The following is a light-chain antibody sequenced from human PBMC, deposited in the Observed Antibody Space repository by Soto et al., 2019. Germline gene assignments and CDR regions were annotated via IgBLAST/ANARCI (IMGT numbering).Light chain of an antibody. V-gene: IGKV3-20*01. Sequence: EIVLTQSPGTLSLSPGERATLSCSASQSVSSSYLAWYQQKPGQAPRLLIYGASSRATGIPDRFSGSGSGTDFTLTISRLEPEDFAVYYCQHYNYWPYTFGQGTKVDIK. CDR2: GAS. J-gene: IGKJ2*01. CDR1: QSVSSSY. CDR3: QHYNYWPYT.